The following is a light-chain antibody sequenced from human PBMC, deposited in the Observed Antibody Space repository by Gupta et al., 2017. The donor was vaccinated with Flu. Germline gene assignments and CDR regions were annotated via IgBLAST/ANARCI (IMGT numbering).Light chain of an antibody. CDR3: SSYTSTNTLV. V-gene: IGLV2-14*01. CDR1: SSDVGGYDY. J-gene: IGLJ3*02. Sequence: QSALTQPASVSGSPGQSITISCTGTSSDVGGYDYVSWYQQHPGKAPKVLTYEVFSRPSGVANRFSGSKSGNTASLTISGLQADDEADYYCSSYTSTNTLVFGGGTKLTVL. CDR2: EVF.